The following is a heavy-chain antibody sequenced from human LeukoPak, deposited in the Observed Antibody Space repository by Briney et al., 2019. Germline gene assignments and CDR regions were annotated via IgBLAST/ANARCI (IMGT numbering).Heavy chain of an antibody. V-gene: IGHV1-2*02. CDR3: ARAPLTMVRGVRAVAY. CDR1: GYTFTGYY. J-gene: IGHJ4*02. Sequence: ASVKVSCKASGYTFTGYYLHWVRQAPGQGLEWMGCVNPNSGDTNYAQKLQGRVTMTTDTSTSTAYMELRSLRSDDTAVYYCARAPLTMVRGVRAVAYWGQGTLVTVSS. CDR2: VNPNSGDT. D-gene: IGHD3-10*01.